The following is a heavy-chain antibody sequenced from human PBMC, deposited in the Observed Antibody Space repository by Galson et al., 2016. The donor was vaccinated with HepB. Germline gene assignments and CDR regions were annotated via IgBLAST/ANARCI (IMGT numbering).Heavy chain of an antibody. V-gene: IGHV3-30*04. CDR2: ISYDGGSK. CDR1: GFIFSAYN. D-gene: IGHD2-2*02. J-gene: IGHJ6*02. Sequence: SLRLSCAASGFIFSAYNIHWVRQAPGKGLEWVAVISYDGGSKYYAASVKGRFHISRDNSKNTLYLQMTSLRAEDTAVYYCARGGDMVLVPAAIGFVSYGMDVWGQGTTVTVSS. CDR3: ARGGDMVLVPAAIGFVSYGMDV.